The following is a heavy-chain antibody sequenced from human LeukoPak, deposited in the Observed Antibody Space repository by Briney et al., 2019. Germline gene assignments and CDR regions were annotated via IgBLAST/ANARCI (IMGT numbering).Heavy chain of an antibody. D-gene: IGHD3-22*01. J-gene: IGHJ4*02. Sequence: KPSETLSLTCTVSGGSISSYYWSWIRQPPGKGLEWIGYIYYSGSTYYNPSLKSRVTISVDTSKNQFSLKLSSVTAADTAVYYCARQDYYDSSGQFDYWGQGTLVTVSS. CDR2: IYYSGST. CDR3: ARQDYYDSSGQFDY. CDR1: GGSISSYY. V-gene: IGHV4-59*08.